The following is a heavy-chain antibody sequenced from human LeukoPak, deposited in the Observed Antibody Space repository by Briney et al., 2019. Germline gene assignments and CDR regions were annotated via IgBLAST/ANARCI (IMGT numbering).Heavy chain of an antibody. CDR3: ARGRIEDIVLMVYARNYYYYYMDV. CDR1: GGSFSGYY. D-gene: IGHD2-8*01. Sequence: PSEILSLTCAVYGGSFSGYYWSWIRQPPGKGLEWIGEINHSGSTNYNPSLKSRVTISVDTSKNQFSLKLSSVTAADTAVYYCARGRIEDIVLMVYARNYYYYYMDVWGKGTTVTVSS. V-gene: IGHV4-34*01. J-gene: IGHJ6*03. CDR2: INHSGST.